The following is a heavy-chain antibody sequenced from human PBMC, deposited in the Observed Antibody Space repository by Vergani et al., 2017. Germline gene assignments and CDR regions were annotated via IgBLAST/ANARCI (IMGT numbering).Heavy chain of an antibody. J-gene: IGHJ4*02. CDR2: IYYSGGT. V-gene: IGHV4-39*01. CDR1: GGSISSSSYY. Sequence: QLQLQESGPGLVKPSETLSLTCTVSGGSISSSSYYWGWIRQPPGKGLGWIGSIYYSGGTYYNPSLKSRVTISVDTSKNQVSLKLSSVTAADTAVYYCARQTRSYYYDSSGYWFDYWGQGTLVTVSS. CDR3: ARQTRSYYYDSSGYWFDY. D-gene: IGHD3-22*01.